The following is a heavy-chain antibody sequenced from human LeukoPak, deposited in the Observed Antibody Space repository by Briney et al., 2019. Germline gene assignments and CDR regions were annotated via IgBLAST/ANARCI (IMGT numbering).Heavy chain of an antibody. CDR3: ARGRHGPLNWFDP. CDR2: IYHSGST. Sequence: SETLSLTCTVSGGSMSNYAWSWIRQPPGKGLEYIGYIYHSGSTNYSPSLKSRVTISVDTSKKQFSLKLSSVTAADTAVYYCARGRHGPLNWFDPWGQGILVTVSS. J-gene: IGHJ5*02. CDR1: GGSMSNYA. D-gene: IGHD2-8*01. V-gene: IGHV4-59*01.